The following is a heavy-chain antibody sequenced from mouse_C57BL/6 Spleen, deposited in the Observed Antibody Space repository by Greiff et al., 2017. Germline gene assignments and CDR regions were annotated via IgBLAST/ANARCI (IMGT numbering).Heavy chain of an antibody. J-gene: IGHJ2*01. D-gene: IGHD2-3*01. CDR3: ARSNYDGYYEDFDY. V-gene: IGHV1-39*01. Sequence: EVQLQESGPELVKPGASVKISCKASGYSFTDYNLNWVQQSNGKSLEWIGVINPNYGTTSYNQKFKGKATLTVDQSSSTAYMQLNSLTSEDSAVYYCARSNYDGYYEDFDYWGQGTTLTVAS. CDR1: GYSFTDYN. CDR2: INPNYGTT.